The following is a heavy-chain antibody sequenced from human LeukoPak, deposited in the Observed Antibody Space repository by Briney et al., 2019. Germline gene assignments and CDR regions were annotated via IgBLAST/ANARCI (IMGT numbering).Heavy chain of an antibody. V-gene: IGHV4-59*08. Sequence: SETLSLTCTVPGGSINNYNWRWVRQPPGAGLEWVAYLYYTGSTNYNPSIRTRLTISVDTSKNQFSLRLNSETAADTAVYYCAKFSQYYDSPTHYLDYWGQGILVTVSS. D-gene: IGHD2/OR15-2a*01. CDR1: GGSINNYN. CDR3: AKFSQYYDSPTHYLDY. J-gene: IGHJ4*02. CDR2: LYYTGST.